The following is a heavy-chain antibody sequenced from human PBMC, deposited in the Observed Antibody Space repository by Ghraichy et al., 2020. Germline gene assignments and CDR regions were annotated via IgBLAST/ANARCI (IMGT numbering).Heavy chain of an antibody. D-gene: IGHD2-15*01. V-gene: IGHV3-74*01. CDR1: GFTFSSYW. CDR2: INSDGSSI. Sequence: GRSLRLSCAVSGFTFSSYWMHWVRQAPGKGLVWVSHINSDGSSISYADSVKGRFTFSRDNAKNTLYLQMNSLRADDTAVYYCARGGPEYCSGGSCYAGDYWGQGTLVTVSS. CDR3: ARGGPEYCSGGSCYAGDY. J-gene: IGHJ4*02.